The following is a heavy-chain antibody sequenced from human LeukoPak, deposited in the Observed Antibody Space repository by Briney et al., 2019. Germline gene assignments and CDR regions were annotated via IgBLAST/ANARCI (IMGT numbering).Heavy chain of an antibody. CDR2: IRGSDGST. J-gene: IGHJ4*02. D-gene: IGHD5-12*01. Sequence: PGGSLRLSCAASGFTFSTYAMSWVRQAPGKGLEWVSSIRGSDGSTYYADSVKGRFAISRDNSKNTLYLQMNSLRAEDTAVYYCVRDGGVSGYDLLDYWGQGTLVAVSS. CDR3: VRDGGVSGYDLLDY. V-gene: IGHV3-23*01. CDR1: GFTFSTYA.